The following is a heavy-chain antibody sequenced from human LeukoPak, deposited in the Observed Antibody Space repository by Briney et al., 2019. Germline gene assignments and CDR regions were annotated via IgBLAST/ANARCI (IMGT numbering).Heavy chain of an antibody. V-gene: IGHV3-11*05. Sequence: GGSLRLSCAASGFTFSDYYMSWIRQAPGKGLEWVSYISSSSSYTNYADSVKGRFTISRDNAKNSLYLQMNSLRAEDTAVYYCARAGIVGATTGFFDYWGQGTLVTVSS. CDR2: ISSSSSYT. CDR3: ARAGIVGATTGFFDY. D-gene: IGHD1-26*01. J-gene: IGHJ4*02. CDR1: GFTFSDYY.